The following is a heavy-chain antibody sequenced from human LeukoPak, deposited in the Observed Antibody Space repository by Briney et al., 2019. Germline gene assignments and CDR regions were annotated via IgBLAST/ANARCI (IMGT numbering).Heavy chain of an antibody. J-gene: IGHJ4*02. CDR3: VGAAAALFDY. CDR1: GFTFSNYA. Sequence: PGRSLRLSCTTSGFTFSNYAMHWVRQAPGKGLEWVAFISYGVTNKDYADSVKGRFTISRDNSKNTLYLQMNGLRPEDTAVYYCVGAAAALFDYWGQGTLVTVSS. V-gene: IGHV3-30-3*01. D-gene: IGHD6-13*01. CDR2: ISYGVTNK.